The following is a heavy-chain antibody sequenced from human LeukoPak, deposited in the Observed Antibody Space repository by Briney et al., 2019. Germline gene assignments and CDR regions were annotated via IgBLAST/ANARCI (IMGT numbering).Heavy chain of an antibody. CDR3: AREAPIKNYYGMDV. D-gene: IGHD3-9*01. J-gene: IGHJ6*02. CDR2: IYYSGST. CDR1: GGSISSYY. V-gene: IGHV4-59*01. Sequence: SETLSLTCTVSGGSISSYYWSWIRQPPGEGLEWIGYIYYSGSTNYNPSLKSRVTISADTSKNQFSLKLSSVTAADTAVYYCAREAPIKNYYGMDVWGQGTTVTVSS.